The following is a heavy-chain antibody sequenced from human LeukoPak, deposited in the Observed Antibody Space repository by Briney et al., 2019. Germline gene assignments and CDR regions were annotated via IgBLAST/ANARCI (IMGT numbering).Heavy chain of an antibody. CDR2: IVVGSGNT. V-gene: IGHV1-58*01. Sequence: SVKVSCKASGFTFTSSAVQWVRQARGQRLEWIGWIVVGSGNTNYAQRFQERVTITRDMSTSTAYMELSSLRSEDTAVYYCAAGGYDSSGSGDYWGQGTLVTVSS. CDR1: GFTFTSSA. CDR3: AAGGYDSSGSGDY. D-gene: IGHD3-22*01. J-gene: IGHJ4*02.